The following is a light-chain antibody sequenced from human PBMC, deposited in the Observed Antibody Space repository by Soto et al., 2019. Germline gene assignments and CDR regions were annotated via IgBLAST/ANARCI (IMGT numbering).Light chain of an antibody. CDR2: GAS. CDR3: QQFDGSPCT. J-gene: IGKJ1*01. CDR1: QSVCGSC. V-gene: IGKV3-20*01. Sequence: EIVLTQSPCTLSFYPGERATLSCRALQSVCGSCLAWYQQKPGLAPRLLIYGASSRATGIPDRVSVSGSVTDFTLPISSLDPEDFAVYYCQQFDGSPCTFGQGTKVEIK.